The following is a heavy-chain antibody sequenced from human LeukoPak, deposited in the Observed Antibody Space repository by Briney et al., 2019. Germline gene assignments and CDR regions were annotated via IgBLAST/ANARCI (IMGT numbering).Heavy chain of an antibody. CDR2: IKQDGSEK. CDR1: GFTFSSYW. J-gene: IGHJ6*02. CDR3: ARDNLMAGFYYGMDV. D-gene: IGHD6-19*01. Sequence: PGGSLRLSCAASGFTFSSYWMSWVPEAPGRGLEWVANIKQDGSEKYYVDSVKGRFTISRDNAKNSLYLQMNSLRAEDTAVYYCARDNLMAGFYYGMDVWGQGTTVTVSS. V-gene: IGHV3-7*01.